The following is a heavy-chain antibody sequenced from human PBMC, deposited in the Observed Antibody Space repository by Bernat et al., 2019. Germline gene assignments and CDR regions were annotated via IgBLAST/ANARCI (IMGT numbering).Heavy chain of an antibody. V-gene: IGHV4-39*01. CDR2: IYYSGST. Sequence: QLQLQESGPGLVKPSETLSLTCTVPGGSISSSSYYWGWIRQPPGKGLEWIGSIYYSGSTYYNPSLKSRVTISVDTSKNQFSLKLSSVTAADTAVYYCARQPASHSSSWATFDDAFDIWGQGTMVTVSS. D-gene: IGHD6-13*01. CDR3: ARQPASHSSSWATFDDAFDI. CDR1: GGSISSSSYY. J-gene: IGHJ3*02.